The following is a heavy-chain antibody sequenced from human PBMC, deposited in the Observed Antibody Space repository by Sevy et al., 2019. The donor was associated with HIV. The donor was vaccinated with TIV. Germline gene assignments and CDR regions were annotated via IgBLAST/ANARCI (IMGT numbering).Heavy chain of an antibody. J-gene: IGHJ4*02. D-gene: IGHD6-13*01. CDR1: GGSISSYY. V-gene: IGHV4-4*07. CDR2: IYTSGST. Sequence: SETLSLTCTVSGGSISSYYWSWIRQPAGKGLEWIGRIYTSGSTNYNPSLKSRVTMSVDTSKNQCSLKLSTVTAADTAVYYCARDTRNSSSWYVGFGVGFDYWGQGTLVTVSS. CDR3: ARDTRNSSSWYVGFGVGFDY.